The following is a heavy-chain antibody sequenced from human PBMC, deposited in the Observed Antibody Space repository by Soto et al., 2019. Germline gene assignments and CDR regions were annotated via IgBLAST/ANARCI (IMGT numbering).Heavy chain of an antibody. CDR3: ARVHIVAGSAFYCAMDV. J-gene: IGHJ6*02. CDR2: TYYRSKWYN. D-gene: IGHD3-10*01. V-gene: IGHV6-1*01. Sequence: SQTLSLTCSISWASFSSNIAACNCIRQSPSRGLEWLGRTYYRSKWYNDYAVSVKSRITINPDTSKNQFSLQLNSVTPEDTAVYHCARVHIVAGSAFYCAMDVWGPGTAVTVSS. CDR1: WASFSSNIAA.